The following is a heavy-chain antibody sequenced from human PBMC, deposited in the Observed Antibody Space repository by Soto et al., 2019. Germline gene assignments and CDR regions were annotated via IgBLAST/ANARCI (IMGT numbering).Heavy chain of an antibody. Sequence: GGSLRLSCAASGFTFSSYGMHWVRQAPGKGLEWVAVISYDGSNKYYADSVRGRFTISRDNSKNTLYLQMNSLRAEDTAVYYCAKDSDSYGMDVWGQGTTVTVSS. CDR2: ISYDGSNK. V-gene: IGHV3-30*18. J-gene: IGHJ6*02. D-gene: IGHD3-10*01. CDR1: GFTFSSYG. CDR3: AKDSDSYGMDV.